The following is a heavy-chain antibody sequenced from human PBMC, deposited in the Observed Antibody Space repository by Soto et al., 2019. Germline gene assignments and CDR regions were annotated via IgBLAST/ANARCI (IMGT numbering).Heavy chain of an antibody. Sequence: SQTLSLTCAISGDSVSSNSAAWNWIRQSQSRGLGWLGRTYYRSKWYNDYVVSVKSRITINPDTSKNQFSLHLNSVTPEDTAVYYCARDPGGDYAGVFEFWGQGTLVTVSS. CDR2: TYYRSKWYN. V-gene: IGHV6-1*01. J-gene: IGHJ4*02. CDR3: ARDPGGDYAGVFEF. CDR1: GDSVSSNSAA. D-gene: IGHD4-17*01.